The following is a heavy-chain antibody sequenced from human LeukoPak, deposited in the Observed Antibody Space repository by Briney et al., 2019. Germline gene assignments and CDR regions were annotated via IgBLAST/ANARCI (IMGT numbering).Heavy chain of an antibody. CDR3: ARGMGATLAY. CDR1: GFIFSSYE. D-gene: IGHD1-26*01. V-gene: IGHV3-48*03. CDR2: ISSSGSRI. Sequence: GGSLRLSCAASGFIFSSYEINWVRQAPGKGLEWVSYISSSGSRIYFADSVKGRFTISRDNAKNSLYLQMNSLRAEDTAVYYCARGMGATLAYWGQGTLVTVSS. J-gene: IGHJ4*02.